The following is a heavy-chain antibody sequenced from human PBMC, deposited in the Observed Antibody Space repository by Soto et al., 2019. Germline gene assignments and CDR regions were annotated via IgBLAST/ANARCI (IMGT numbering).Heavy chain of an antibody. CDR1: GYSFSDYW. D-gene: IGHD3-10*01. Sequence: EVQLVQSGAEVKRPGESLKISCKGSGYSFSDYWIGWVRQMPGKGLEWMGIIFPYDSDTRYSPSFQGHVTISADKSISTAYLQWSSRKTSYTAMYYCSGQHEVVDYNYESYYYYYMDVWGKGTTVTVSS. CDR3: SGQHEVVDYNYESYYYYYMDV. V-gene: IGHV5-51*01. J-gene: IGHJ6*03. CDR2: IFPYDSDT.